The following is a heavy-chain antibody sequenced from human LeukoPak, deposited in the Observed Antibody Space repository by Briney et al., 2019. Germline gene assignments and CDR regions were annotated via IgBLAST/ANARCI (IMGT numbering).Heavy chain of an antibody. Sequence: PRGSLRLSCAASGFTFSSYWMHWIRQAPGKGLVWVSRINSDGSSTSYADSVKGRFTISRDNAKNTLYLQMNSLRAEDTAVYYCARDTDTVTTILDYWGQGTLVTVSS. J-gene: IGHJ4*02. D-gene: IGHD4-17*01. CDR2: INSDGSST. CDR1: GFTFSSYW. V-gene: IGHV3-74*01. CDR3: ARDTDTVTTILDY.